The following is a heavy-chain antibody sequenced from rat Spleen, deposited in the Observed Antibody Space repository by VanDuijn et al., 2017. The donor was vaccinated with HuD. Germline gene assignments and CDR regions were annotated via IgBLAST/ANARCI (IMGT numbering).Heavy chain of an antibody. D-gene: IGHD1-12*02. CDR1: GFTFSDYY. V-gene: IGHV5-29*01. Sequence: EVQLVESDGGLVQPGRSLKLSCAASGFTFSDYYMAWVRQAPTKGLEWVATINYDGSSTYYRDSVKGRCTISRDNSESTLYLQMDSLRSEDTATYYCTRHRLYFDDGSYYHSRVMDAWGQGASVTVSS. CDR3: TRHRLYFDDGSYYHSRVMDA. CDR2: INYDGSST. J-gene: IGHJ4*01.